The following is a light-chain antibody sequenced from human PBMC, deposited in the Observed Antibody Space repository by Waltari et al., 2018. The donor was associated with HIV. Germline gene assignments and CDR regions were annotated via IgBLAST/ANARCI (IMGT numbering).Light chain of an antibody. V-gene: IGKV1-5*03. CDR3: QQYNSDFYT. Sequence: DIRMTQSPSTLSAYVGDRVTITCRASQDVNNWLAWYQQKSGKAPKLLRYKASILDYGVPSRFSGSASGTRFTLIINGLQPDDFATYYCQQYNSDFYTFGQGTKVE. CDR1: QDVNNW. J-gene: IGKJ2*01. CDR2: KAS.